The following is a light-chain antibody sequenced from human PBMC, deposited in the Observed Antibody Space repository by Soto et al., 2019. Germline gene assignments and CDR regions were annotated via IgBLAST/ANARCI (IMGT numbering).Light chain of an antibody. J-gene: IGKJ1*01. CDR1: QSVNTY. V-gene: IGKV3D-15*01. CDR3: QQYNNWPRT. Sequence: EIVLTQSPATLSVSPGERATLSCRASQSVNTYVAWYQQEPGQAPRLLIYGASTRATGIPARFSGSVSGTEFALTISSLQSEDFAVYYCQQYNNWPRTFGQGTKVDIK. CDR2: GAS.